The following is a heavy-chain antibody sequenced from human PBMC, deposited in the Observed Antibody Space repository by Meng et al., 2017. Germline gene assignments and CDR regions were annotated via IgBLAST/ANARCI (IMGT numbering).Heavy chain of an antibody. D-gene: IGHD2-21*02. CDR1: GGSISSGGYF. CDR3: ARDVTGHYYFDY. CDR2: MYPSGST. J-gene: IGHJ4*02. V-gene: IGHV4-31*03. Sequence: VPLQVAGPGLVKPSETLFLTCTVSGGSISSGGYFWGWIRQHPGKGLEWIGYMYPSGSTHYNPSQESRVTISIDTSKNQLSLELSSVTAADTAVYYCARDVTGHYYFDYWGQGTLVTVSS.